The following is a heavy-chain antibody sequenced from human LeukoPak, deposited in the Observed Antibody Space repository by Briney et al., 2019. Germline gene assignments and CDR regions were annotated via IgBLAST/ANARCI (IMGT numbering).Heavy chain of an antibody. Sequence: SETLSLTCTVPGGSISSYYWSWIRQPPGKGLEWIGYIYYSGSTNYNPSLKSRVTVSVDTSKNQFSLKLSSVTAADTAVYYCATSPRTYYDILTGYYNGRYFQHWGQGTLVTVSS. CDR1: GGSISSYY. J-gene: IGHJ1*01. CDR2: IYYSGST. V-gene: IGHV4-59*08. CDR3: ATSPRTYYDILTGYYNGRYFQH. D-gene: IGHD3-9*01.